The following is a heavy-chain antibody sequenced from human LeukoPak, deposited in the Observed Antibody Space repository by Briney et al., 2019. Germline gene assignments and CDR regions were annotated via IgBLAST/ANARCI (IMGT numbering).Heavy chain of an antibody. CDR1: GFTFNNYA. CDR2: ISTSGDST. J-gene: IGHJ4*02. V-gene: IGHV3-23*01. Sequence: GGSLRLSCAASGFTFNNYAMTWVRQAPGKGLEWVSTISTSGDSTYYADSVKGRFTVSRDNSKNTLYLQMNSLTAEDTALHYCARARYCSSTSCFLDYWGQGTLVTVSS. CDR3: ARARYCSSTSCFLDY. D-gene: IGHD2-2*01.